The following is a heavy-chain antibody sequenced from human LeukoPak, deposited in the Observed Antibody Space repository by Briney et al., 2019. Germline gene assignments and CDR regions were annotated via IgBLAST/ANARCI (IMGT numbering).Heavy chain of an antibody. CDR3: ARADSNYFFDY. V-gene: IGHV4-30-2*01. J-gene: IGHJ4*02. D-gene: IGHD4-11*01. CDR1: CGSISSGGYS. CDR2: IYHSGST. Sequence: SETLSLTCAVSCGSISSGGYSWSWIRQPPGAGLEWIAYIYHSGSTYYNPSLMSRVTISVDRSKNQFSLKLSSVTAADTAVYFCARADSNYFFDYWGQGTLVTVSS.